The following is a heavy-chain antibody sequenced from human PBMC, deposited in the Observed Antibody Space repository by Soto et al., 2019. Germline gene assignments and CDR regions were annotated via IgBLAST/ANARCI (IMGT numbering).Heavy chain of an antibody. Sequence: SETLSLTCTVSGGSISSYYWSWIRQPAGKGLEWIGRIYTSGSTNYNPSLKSRVTMSVDTSKNQFSLKLSSVTAADTAVYYCASTRSVAVAGTDFFDYWGQGTLVTVSS. CDR3: ASTRSVAVAGTDFFDY. D-gene: IGHD6-19*01. CDR1: GGSISSYY. J-gene: IGHJ4*02. V-gene: IGHV4-4*07. CDR2: IYTSGST.